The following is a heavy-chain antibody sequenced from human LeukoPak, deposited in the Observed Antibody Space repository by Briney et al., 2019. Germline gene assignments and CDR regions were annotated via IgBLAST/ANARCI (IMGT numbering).Heavy chain of an antibody. Sequence: SETLSLTCTVSGGSISSSSYYWGWIRQPPGKGLEWIGSIYYSGSTYYNPSLKSRVTISVDTSKNQFSLKLSSVTAAGTAVYYCARHQVTHPGDNWFDPWGQGTLVTVSS. CDR3: ARHQVTHPGDNWFDP. CDR1: GGSISSSSYY. V-gene: IGHV4-39*01. J-gene: IGHJ5*02. CDR2: IYYSGST. D-gene: IGHD3-10*01.